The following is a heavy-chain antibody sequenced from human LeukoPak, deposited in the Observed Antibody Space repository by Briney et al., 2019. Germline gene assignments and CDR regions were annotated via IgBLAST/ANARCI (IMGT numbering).Heavy chain of an antibody. CDR1: GGSISSSNW. V-gene: IGHV4-4*02. CDR2: IYHSGST. J-gene: IGHJ3*02. CDR3: ATDRPWQVPPYDFWSGYYLGAFDI. Sequence: SETLSLTCAVSGGSISSSNWWSWVRQPPGKGLEWIGEIYHSGSTNYNPSLKSRVTISVDKSKNQFSLKLSSVTAADTAVYYCATDRPWQVPPYDFWSGYYLGAFDIWGQGTMVTVPS. D-gene: IGHD3-3*01.